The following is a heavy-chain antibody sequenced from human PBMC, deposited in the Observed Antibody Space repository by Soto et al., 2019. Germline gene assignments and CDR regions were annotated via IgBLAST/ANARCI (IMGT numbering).Heavy chain of an antibody. D-gene: IGHD6-13*01. J-gene: IGHJ4*02. CDR2: ISGSGGST. CDR3: ARRGPGTYFDY. Sequence: EVHLLESGGGLVQPGGSLRLSCAASGFTFNSYAMRWVRQAPGKGLEWVSAISGSGGSTYYADSVKGRFTISRDNSNNTLYLQMNSLRAEDTAVYYCARRGPGTYFDYWGQGTLVTVSS. V-gene: IGHV3-23*01. CDR1: GFTFNSYA.